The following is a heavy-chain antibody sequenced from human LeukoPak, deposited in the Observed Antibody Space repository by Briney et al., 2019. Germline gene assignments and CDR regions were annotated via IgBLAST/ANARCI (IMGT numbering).Heavy chain of an antibody. V-gene: IGHV3-21*01. D-gene: IGHD4-23*01. Sequence: KPGGSLRLSCAASGFSFSNCSMNWVRQAPGKGLEWVSSISSSSTYIYYADSLEGRFTISRDNVRNSIYLQMNSLRAEDTAVYYCAGDYEGNLAFDIWGQGTMVTVSS. CDR1: GFSFSNCS. J-gene: IGHJ3*02. CDR2: ISSSSTYI. CDR3: AGDYEGNLAFDI.